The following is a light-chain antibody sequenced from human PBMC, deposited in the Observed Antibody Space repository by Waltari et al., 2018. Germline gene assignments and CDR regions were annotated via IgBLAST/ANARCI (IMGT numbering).Light chain of an antibody. CDR3: QETSNLWT. CDR2: GAS. Sequence: VMTHSPATLSFSPRTPATICCRTSQSVSSKLGWYQQKPGQAPRLRIYGASSRATGIPDRFSGSGAGTDFTLTSSSLEPEDFAVYYGQETSNLWTFGQGTKVEIK. CDR1: QSVSSK. V-gene: IGKV3D-11*02. J-gene: IGKJ1*01.